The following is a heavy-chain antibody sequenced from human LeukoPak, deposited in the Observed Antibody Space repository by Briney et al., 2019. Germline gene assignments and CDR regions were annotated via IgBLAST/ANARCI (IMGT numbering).Heavy chain of an antibody. J-gene: IGHJ4*02. V-gene: IGHV4-4*02. CDR3: ASLYYYDSSGYGDYFDY. CDR2: VYPSGST. D-gene: IGHD3-22*01. Sequence: SGTLSLTCTVSGDSINNNKYWNWVRQPPGQGLEWIGEVYPSGSTTYDPSLKSRVTISVDTSKNQFSLKLSSVTAADTAVYYCASLYYYDSSGYGDYFDYWGQGTLVTVSS. CDR1: GDSINNNKY.